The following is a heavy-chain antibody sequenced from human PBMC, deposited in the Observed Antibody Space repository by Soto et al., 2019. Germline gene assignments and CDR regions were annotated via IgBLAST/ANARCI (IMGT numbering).Heavy chain of an antibody. CDR3: ASGSRVVVAAIDGMDV. Sequence: QVQLVQSGAEVKKPGASVKVSCKASGYTFTSYYMHWVRQAPGQGLEWKGIINPSGGSTSYEQKFQGRVTMTRDTSTSTVDMELSSLRSEDTAVYYCASGSRVVVAAIDGMDVWGQGTKVTVSS. CDR1: GYTFTSYY. V-gene: IGHV1-46*01. J-gene: IGHJ6*02. D-gene: IGHD2-15*01. CDR2: INPSGGST.